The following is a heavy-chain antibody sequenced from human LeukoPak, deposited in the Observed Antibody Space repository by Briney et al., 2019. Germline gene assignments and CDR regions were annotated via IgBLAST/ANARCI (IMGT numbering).Heavy chain of an antibody. D-gene: IGHD6-13*01. V-gene: IGHV3-53*01. CDR1: GLTVSSDY. J-gene: IGHJ4*02. CDR2: IYTGGGT. Sequence: GGSLRLSCAVSGLTVSSDYFTWVRQAPGKGLEWVSVIYTGGGTYYADSVKGRFTISRENSKNTLYLQMNSLRAEDTVVYYCARGIAAAGEWGQGTLVTVSS. CDR3: ARGIAAAGE.